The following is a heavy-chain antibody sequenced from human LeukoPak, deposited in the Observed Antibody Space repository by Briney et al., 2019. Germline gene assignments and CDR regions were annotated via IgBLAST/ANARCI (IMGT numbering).Heavy chain of an antibody. CDR2: ISGSGGST. CDR3: AKGGTMTPGVGYYYGMDV. D-gene: IGHD3-22*01. CDR1: RFTFSSYA. V-gene: IGHV3-23*01. J-gene: IGHJ6*02. Sequence: GGSLRLSCAASRFTFSSYAMSWVRQAPGKGLEWVSAISGSGGSTYYADSVKGRFTISRDNSKNTLYLQMNSLRAEDTAVYYCAKGGTMTPGVGYYYGMDVWGQGTTVTVSS.